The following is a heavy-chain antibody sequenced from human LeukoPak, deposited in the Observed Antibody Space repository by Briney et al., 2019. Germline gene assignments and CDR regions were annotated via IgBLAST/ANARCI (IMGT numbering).Heavy chain of an antibody. D-gene: IGHD7-27*01. CDR2: IYYSGST. Sequence: SETLFLTCTVSGGSISNYYWSWIRQPPGKELEWIGYIYYSGSTNYNPSLKSRVTISVDTSKNQFSLKLSSVTAADTAVYYCARSSNWASFDYWGQGTLVTVSS. J-gene: IGHJ4*02. CDR3: ARSSNWASFDY. V-gene: IGHV4-59*01. CDR1: GGSISNYY.